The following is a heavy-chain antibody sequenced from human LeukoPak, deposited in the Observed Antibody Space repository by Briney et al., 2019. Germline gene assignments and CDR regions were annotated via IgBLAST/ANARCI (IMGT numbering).Heavy chain of an antibody. D-gene: IGHD6-6*01. CDR1: GFTFSSYA. J-gene: IGHJ4*02. Sequence: GGSLRLSCAASGFTFSSYAMSWVRQAPGKGLEWVSAISGSGGSTYYADSVKGRFTISRDNSKNTLYPQMNSLRAEDTAVYYCATYFEYSSSADYWGQGTLVTVSS. CDR3: ATYFEYSSSADY. CDR2: ISGSGGST. V-gene: IGHV3-23*01.